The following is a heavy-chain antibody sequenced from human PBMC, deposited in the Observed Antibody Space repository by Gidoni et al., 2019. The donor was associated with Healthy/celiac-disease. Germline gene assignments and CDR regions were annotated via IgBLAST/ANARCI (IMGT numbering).Heavy chain of an antibody. CDR1: GFTFSSYA. CDR3: AKLMEQSIAARPDYYYYGMDV. D-gene: IGHD6-6*01. V-gene: IGHV3-23*01. Sequence: EVQLLESGGGLVQPGGSLRVACAASGFTFSSYAMSWVRQAPGKGLAWVSASSGRGGSTCYADSVKGRFTISRDNSKNTLYLQMNSLRAEDTAVYYCAKLMEQSIAARPDYYYYGMDVWGHGTTVTVSS. CDR2: SSGRGGST. J-gene: IGHJ6*02.